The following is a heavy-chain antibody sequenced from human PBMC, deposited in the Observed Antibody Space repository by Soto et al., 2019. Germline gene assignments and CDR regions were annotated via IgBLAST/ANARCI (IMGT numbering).Heavy chain of an antibody. D-gene: IGHD4-17*01. J-gene: IGHJ4*02. CDR3: ATVWAGLRPAGTFDY. V-gene: IGHV4-34*01. CDR2: SNHSGSN. Sequence: QVQLQQWGAGLLKPSETLSLTCAVHGGYFSGYYWSWIRQPPGKGLEWIGESNHSGSNNYNPSLKCRVTLSLDTSKNQFTLMLSSVTAADTSVYYCATVWAGLRPAGTFDYWGQGSLVTVYS. CDR1: GGYFSGYY.